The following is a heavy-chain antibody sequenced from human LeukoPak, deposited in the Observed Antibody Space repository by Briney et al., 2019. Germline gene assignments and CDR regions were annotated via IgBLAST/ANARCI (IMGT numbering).Heavy chain of an antibody. J-gene: IGHJ4*02. CDR1: GGPISSGPYY. V-gene: IGHV4-39*01. CDR3: ARRDDSSGYHKIFDY. D-gene: IGHD3-22*01. Sequence: KTSETLSLTCTVSGGPISSGPYYWGWIRQPPGKGLEWMGNMYYGENTYYNPSLKSRIPNSIDTSKNQSYLKLSSLTAADTAVYYCARRDDSSGYHKIFDYWGPGTLVTVSS. CDR2: MYYGENT.